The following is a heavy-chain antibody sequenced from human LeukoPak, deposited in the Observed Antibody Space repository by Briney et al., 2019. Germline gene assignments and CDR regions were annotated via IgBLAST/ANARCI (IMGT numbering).Heavy chain of an antibody. CDR3: ARGGYYSPYDY. CDR1: GYNFLNYW. CDR2: IYPGDSDS. J-gene: IGHJ4*02. V-gene: IGHV5-51*01. D-gene: IGHD3-22*01. Sequence: GESLKISCKVSGYNFLNYWIAWVRQKPGKGLEWVGIIYPGDSDSRFSPSFQGQVTISADRSISTAYLQWSSLKASDTGIYYCARGGYYSPYDYWGQGTLVTVSS.